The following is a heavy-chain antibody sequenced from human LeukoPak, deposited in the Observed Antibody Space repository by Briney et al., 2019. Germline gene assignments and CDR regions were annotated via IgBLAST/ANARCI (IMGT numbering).Heavy chain of an antibody. V-gene: IGHV3-9*01. Sequence: PGGSLSLSFAASGFTFEDYAMHWVRQAPGKGLEWVSGILRDSGSIGYADSVKGRFTISRDDAKNSLYLQMNSLRAEDTALYYCVKDGGRDTAAAFYWGQGTLVSVSS. CDR3: VKDGGRDTAAAFY. J-gene: IGHJ4*02. CDR2: ILRDSGSI. CDR1: GFTFEDYA. D-gene: IGHD6-13*01.